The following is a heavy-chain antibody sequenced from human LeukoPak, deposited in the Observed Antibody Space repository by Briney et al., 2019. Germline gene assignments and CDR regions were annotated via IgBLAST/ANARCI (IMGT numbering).Heavy chain of an antibody. CDR1: GFTFSTYS. D-gene: IGHD1-1*01. Sequence: GGSLRLSCAASGFTFSTYSMNWVRQAPGKGLEWVSSISSSSSNIYYADSVKGRFTISRDNAKNSLYLQMNSLRVEDTAVYYCARCTTGRTFGSLREIKRSREIDYWGQGTLVTVSS. CDR3: ARCTTGRTFGSLREIKRSREIDY. J-gene: IGHJ4*02. CDR2: ISSSSSNI. V-gene: IGHV3-21*01.